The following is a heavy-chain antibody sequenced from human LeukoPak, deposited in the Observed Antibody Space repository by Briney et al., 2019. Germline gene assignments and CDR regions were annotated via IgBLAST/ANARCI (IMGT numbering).Heavy chain of an antibody. V-gene: IGHV5-10-1*01. Sequence: GESLKISCKGSGYSFTSYWISWVPQMPGKGLEWMGRIDPSDSYTNYSPSFQGHVTISADKSISTAYLQWSSLKASDTAMYYCASRDIVVVVAAGGGAFDIWGQGTMVTVSS. CDR2: IDPSDSYT. CDR3: ASRDIVVVVAAGGGAFDI. D-gene: IGHD2-15*01. J-gene: IGHJ3*02. CDR1: GYSFTSYW.